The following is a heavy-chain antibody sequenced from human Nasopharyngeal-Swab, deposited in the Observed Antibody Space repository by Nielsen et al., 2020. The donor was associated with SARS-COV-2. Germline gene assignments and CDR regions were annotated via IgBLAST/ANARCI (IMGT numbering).Heavy chain of an antibody. J-gene: IGHJ4*02. D-gene: IGHD3-16*01. CDR1: GGSISSSSYY. CDR3: ARRLRSYGAPDY. V-gene: IGHV4-39*01. Sequence: SETLSPTCTVSGGSISSSSYYWGGIRQPPGKGLEWIGIIFYSGSTYYNPSLKSRVTISIHTSKNQFSLKLRSVTAADTAVYYCARRLRSYGAPDYWGQGTLVTVSS. CDR2: IFYSGST.